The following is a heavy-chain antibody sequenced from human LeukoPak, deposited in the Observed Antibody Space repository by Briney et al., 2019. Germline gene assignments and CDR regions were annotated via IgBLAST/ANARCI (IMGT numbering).Heavy chain of an antibody. D-gene: IGHD3-22*01. Sequence: SETLSLTCTVSGDSISSHYWSWFRQPPGKGLEWIGYIHYTGITKYNPSLKSGVTISLDTSKNQFSLKLSSVTAADTAVYYCARQYYYDTSSYRSYWYFDLWGRGTPVTVSS. CDR2: IHYTGIT. V-gene: IGHV4-59*08. J-gene: IGHJ2*01. CDR3: ARQYYYDTSSYRSYWYFDL. CDR1: GDSISSHY.